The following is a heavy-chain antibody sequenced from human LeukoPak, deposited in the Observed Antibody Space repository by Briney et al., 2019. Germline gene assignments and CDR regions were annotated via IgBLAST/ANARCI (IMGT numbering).Heavy chain of an antibody. J-gene: IGHJ4*02. V-gene: IGHV3-7*01. CDR1: GLTFSSSW. Sequence: PGGSLRLSCAVSGLTFSSSWVDWVRQVPGKGLEWVASINPDGNKKYSADSVKGRFTISRDNAENSLYLQMNSLRVEDTAFYYCARDLAYSRLDYWGQGMLVTVSS. CDR3: ARDLAYSRLDY. D-gene: IGHD5-18*01. CDR2: INPDGNKK.